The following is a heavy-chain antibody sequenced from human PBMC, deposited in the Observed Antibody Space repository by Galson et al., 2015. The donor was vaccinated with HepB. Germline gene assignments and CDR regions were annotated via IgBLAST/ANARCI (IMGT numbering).Heavy chain of an antibody. D-gene: IGHD3-9*01. Sequence: SLRLSCAASGFTFSSYAMSWVRQAPGKGLEWVSAISGSGGSTYYADSVKGRFTISRDNSKNTLYLQMNSLRAEDTAVYYCAKGRYFGWLHFLDYWGQGTLVTVSS. V-gene: IGHV3-23*01. CDR3: AKGRYFGWLHFLDY. CDR2: ISGSGGST. CDR1: GFTFSSYA. J-gene: IGHJ4*02.